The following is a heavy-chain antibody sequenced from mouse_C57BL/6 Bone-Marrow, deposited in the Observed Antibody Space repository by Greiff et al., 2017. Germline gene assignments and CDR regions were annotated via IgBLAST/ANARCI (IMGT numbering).Heavy chain of an antibody. D-gene: IGHD1-1*01. CDR2: FHPYNDDT. Sequence: QVQLKESGAELVKPGASVKMSCKASGYTFTTYPIEWMKQNHGKSLEWIGNFHPYNDDTKYNEKFKGKATLTVEKSSSTVYLELSRLTSDDSAVYYCARKRYYGSSPYFDYWGKGTTLTVSS. CDR1: GYTFTTYP. J-gene: IGHJ2*01. CDR3: ARKRYYGSSPYFDY. V-gene: IGHV1-47*01.